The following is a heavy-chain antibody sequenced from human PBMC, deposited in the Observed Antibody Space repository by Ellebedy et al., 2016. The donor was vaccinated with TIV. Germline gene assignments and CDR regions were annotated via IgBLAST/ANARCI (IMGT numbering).Heavy chain of an antibody. CDR2: ISGGSDDI. CDR1: GFTFSDTY. J-gene: IGHJ4*02. CDR3: SRDPRSLDY. Sequence: GESLKISCAASGFTFSDTYMSWVRQAPGKGLEWISYISGGSDDIYSRDSVKGRFTISRDNAKTSLYLQMNSLTVEDTAIYYCSRDPRSLDYWGQGTPVTVSS. V-gene: IGHV3-11*05.